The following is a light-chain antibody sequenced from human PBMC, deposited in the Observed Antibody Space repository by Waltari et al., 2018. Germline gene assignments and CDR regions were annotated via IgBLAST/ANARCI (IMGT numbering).Light chain of an antibody. V-gene: IGKV4-1*01. CDR2: WAS. Sequence: DIVLTQSPDSLAVSLGERATINCKSSQSLFYSSNNKNYLAWFQHKVGQPPKVLIYWASTRESGVPDRFSGSGSGTDFTLTISSLQAEDVAVYYCQKYYNSRRAFGQGTKVEIK. CDR3: QKYYNSRRA. J-gene: IGKJ1*01. CDR1: QSLFYSSNNKNY.